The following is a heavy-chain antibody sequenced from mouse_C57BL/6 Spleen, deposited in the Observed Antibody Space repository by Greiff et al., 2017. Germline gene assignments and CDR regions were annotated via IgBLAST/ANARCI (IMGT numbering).Heavy chain of an antibody. D-gene: IGHD2-3*01. Sequence: QVQLQQPGAELVKPGASVKMSCKASGYTFTSYWITWVKQRPGQGLEWIGDIYPGSGSPNYNEKFKSKATLTVDTSSSTADMQLSSLTSEDSAVYYCARGYDGYFSFAYWGQGTLVTVSA. CDR2: IYPGSGSP. V-gene: IGHV1-55*01. CDR3: ARGYDGYFSFAY. CDR1: GYTFTSYW. J-gene: IGHJ3*01.